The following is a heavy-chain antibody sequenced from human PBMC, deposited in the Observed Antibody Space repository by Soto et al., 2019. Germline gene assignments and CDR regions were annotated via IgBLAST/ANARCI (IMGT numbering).Heavy chain of an antibody. CDR3: VTAWADY. CDR2: INSDGSYI. D-gene: IGHD1-26*01. J-gene: IGHJ4*02. Sequence: EVQLVESGGGLVKPGGSLRLSCAASGFTFSTYWMHWIRQVPGKGLLWVSRINSDGSYINYADSVKGRFTVSRDNAKNTLYLQMNSLRAEDTAVYYCVTAWADYWGQGTLVTVSS. CDR1: GFTFSTYW. V-gene: IGHV3-74*02.